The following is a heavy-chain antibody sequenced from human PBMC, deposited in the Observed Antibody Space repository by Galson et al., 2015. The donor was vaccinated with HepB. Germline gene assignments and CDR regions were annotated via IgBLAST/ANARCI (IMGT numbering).Heavy chain of an antibody. Sequence: SVKVSCKASGGTFSSYAISWVRQAPGQGLEWMGEIIPIFGTANYAQKFQGRVTITADESTSTAYMELSSLRSEDTAVYYCASGYYDSSGYFLPGVYFDYWGQGTLVTVSS. J-gene: IGHJ4*02. D-gene: IGHD3-22*01. CDR3: ASGYYDSSGYFLPGVYFDY. V-gene: IGHV1-69*13. CDR1: GGTFSSYA. CDR2: IIPIFGTA.